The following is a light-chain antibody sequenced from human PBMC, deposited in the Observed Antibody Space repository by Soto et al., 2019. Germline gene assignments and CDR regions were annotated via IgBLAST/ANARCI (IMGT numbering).Light chain of an antibody. CDR3: QQYNNWPFS. V-gene: IGKV3-15*01. Sequence: EIVMTQSPASLSVSPGERVTLSCRAGQGVTTNFAWYQQKSGQSPRLLIYDVSTRATGVPARFSGTGSETDFTLTISGLQSEDSAVYFCQQYNNWPFSFGQGTHWRL. J-gene: IGKJ5*01. CDR1: QGVTTN. CDR2: DVS.